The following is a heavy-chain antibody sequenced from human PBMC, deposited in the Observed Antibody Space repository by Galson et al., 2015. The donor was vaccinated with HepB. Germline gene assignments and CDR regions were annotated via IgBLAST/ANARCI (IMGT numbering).Heavy chain of an antibody. J-gene: IGHJ5*02. V-gene: IGHV3-7*01. CDR1: GFTFSSYW. CDR2: IKQDGSEK. CDR3: ARPNPLYYYDSSNRQYP. D-gene: IGHD3-22*01. Sequence: SLRLSCAASGFTFSSYWMSWVRQAPGKGLEWVANIKQDGSEKYYVDSVKGRFTISRDNAKNSLYLQMNSLRAEDTAVYYCARPNPLYYYDSSNRQYPWGQGTLVTVSS.